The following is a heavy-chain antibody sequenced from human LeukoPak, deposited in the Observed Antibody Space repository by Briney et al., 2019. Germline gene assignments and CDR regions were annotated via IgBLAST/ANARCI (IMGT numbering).Heavy chain of an antibody. Sequence: QPGGSLRLSCAASGFTFSSYWMSWVRQAPGKGLEWVANIKRDGSEKYYVDSVKGRFTISRDNAKNSLYLQMNSLRAEEAAVYYCARAPSYYYDSSGYYQSVDSGTIFDYWGQGTLVTVSS. D-gene: IGHD3-22*01. CDR3: ARAPSYYYDSSGYYQSVDSGTIFDY. CDR1: GFTFSSYW. J-gene: IGHJ4*02. V-gene: IGHV3-7*02. CDR2: IKRDGSEK.